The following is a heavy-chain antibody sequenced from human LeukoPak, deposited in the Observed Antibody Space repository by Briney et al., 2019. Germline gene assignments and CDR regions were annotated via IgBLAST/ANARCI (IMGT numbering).Heavy chain of an antibody. CDR2: IYSSGNT. D-gene: IGHD2-15*01. CDR1: GGSIYTSSHY. J-gene: IGHJ5*02. Sequence: PSETLSLTCSVSGGSIYTSSHYWGWIRNSQGKGLRGLERIYSSGNTYYNPSLKSRVTISVDTSKNQFSLHLNSVTAADTAIYYCARDRGSGGPCYYCGFDPWGQGTLVIVSS. V-gene: IGHV4-39*07. CDR3: ARDRGSGGPCYYCGFDP.